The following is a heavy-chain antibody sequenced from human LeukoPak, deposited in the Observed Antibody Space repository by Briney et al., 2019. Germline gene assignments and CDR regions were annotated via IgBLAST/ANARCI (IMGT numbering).Heavy chain of an antibody. D-gene: IGHD6-13*01. CDR3: ARGFLGYSSSWYGY. CDR1: GFTFSSYG. V-gene: IGHV3-33*01. CDR2: IWYDGSNK. J-gene: IGHJ4*02. Sequence: GESLRLSCAASGFTFSSYGMHWVRQAPGKGLEWVAVIWYDGSNKYYADSVKGRFTISRDNSKNTLYLQMNSLRAEDTAVYYCARGFLGYSSSWYGYWGQGTLVTVSS.